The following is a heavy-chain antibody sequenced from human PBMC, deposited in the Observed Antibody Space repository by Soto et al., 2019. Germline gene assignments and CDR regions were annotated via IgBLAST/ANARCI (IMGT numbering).Heavy chain of an antibody. J-gene: IGHJ4*02. Sequence: LRLSCTGSGFTFGNYGMHWVRQAPGKGLEWVASTSYDGNNKYYADSLKGRFTISRDNSKKMVYLQMTSLGPEDTAVYYCAKGGGSARDFDYWGQGALVTVSS. CDR3: AKGGGSARDFDY. CDR2: TSYDGNNK. D-gene: IGHD1-26*01. CDR1: GFTFGNYG. V-gene: IGHV3-30*18.